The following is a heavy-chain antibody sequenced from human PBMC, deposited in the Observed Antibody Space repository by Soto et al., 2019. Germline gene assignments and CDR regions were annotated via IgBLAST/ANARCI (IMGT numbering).Heavy chain of an antibody. D-gene: IGHD2-15*01. CDR3: ARALAAISLYYFDY. V-gene: IGHV4-30-2*01. CDR1: GGSISSGGYS. J-gene: IGHJ4*02. Sequence: IMSLSYAVSGGSISSGGYSLSWIRRPPGKGLEWIGYIYHSGSTYYNPSLKSRVTISVDRSKNQFSLKLSSVTAADTAVYYSARALAAISLYYFDYWGQGTLVTVSS. CDR2: IYHSGST.